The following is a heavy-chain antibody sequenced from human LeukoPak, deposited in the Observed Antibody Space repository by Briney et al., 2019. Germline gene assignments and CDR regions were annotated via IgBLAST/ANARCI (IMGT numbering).Heavy chain of an antibody. D-gene: IGHD2-2*01. Sequence: SETLSLTCTVSGGSISSSSYYWGWIRQPPGKGLEWIGEINHSGSTNYNPSLKSRVTISVDTSKNQFSLKLSSVTAADTAVYYCARGDKIYCSSTSCYSYYFDYWGQGTLVTVSS. CDR3: ARGDKIYCSSTSCYSYYFDY. V-gene: IGHV4-39*07. CDR2: INHSGST. CDR1: GGSISSSSYY. J-gene: IGHJ4*02.